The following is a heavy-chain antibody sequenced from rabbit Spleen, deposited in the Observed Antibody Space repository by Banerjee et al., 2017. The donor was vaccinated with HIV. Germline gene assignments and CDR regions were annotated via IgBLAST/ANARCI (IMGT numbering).Heavy chain of an antibody. Sequence: QLVESGGGLVTLGGSLKLSCKASGIDFSRGYDMCWVRQAPGKGLEWIGAIYTGRGSSDYANWVNGRFTISSDNAQYTVDLQMHSLTAADTATYFCARYYIFYGMDLWGPGTLVTVS. J-gene: IGHJ6*01. CDR1: GIDFSRGYD. D-gene: IGHD4-1*01. CDR3: ARYYIFYGMDL. CDR2: IYTGRGSS. V-gene: IGHV1S7*01.